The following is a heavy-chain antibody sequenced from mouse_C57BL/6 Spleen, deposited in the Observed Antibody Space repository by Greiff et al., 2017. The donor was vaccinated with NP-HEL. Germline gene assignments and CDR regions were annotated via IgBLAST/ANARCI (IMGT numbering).Heavy chain of an antibody. CDR1: GFTFSSYA. V-gene: IGHV5-9-1*02. J-gene: IGHJ4*01. D-gene: IGHD1-1*01. CDR2: ISSGGDYI. CDR3: TREGYGSSYVVMDY. Sequence: EVQLVESGEGLVKPGGSLKLSCAASGFTFSSYAMSWVRQTPEKRLEWVAYISSGGDYIYYADTVKGRFTISRDNARNTLYLQMSSLKSEDTAMYYWTREGYGSSYVVMDYWGQGTSVTVSS.